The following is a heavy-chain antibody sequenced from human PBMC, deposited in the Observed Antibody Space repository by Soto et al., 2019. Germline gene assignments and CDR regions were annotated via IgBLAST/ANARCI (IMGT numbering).Heavy chain of an antibody. J-gene: IGHJ4*02. Sequence: ASVKVSCKVSGYTLTELSMHWVRQAPGKGLEWMGGFDPEDGETIYAQKFQGRVTMTEDTSTDTAYMELSSLRSEDTAVYYCATVVRLLWFGESTPFPHWGQGTLVTVSS. CDR1: GYTLTELS. CDR3: ATVVRLLWFGESTPFPH. CDR2: FDPEDGET. D-gene: IGHD3-10*01. V-gene: IGHV1-24*01.